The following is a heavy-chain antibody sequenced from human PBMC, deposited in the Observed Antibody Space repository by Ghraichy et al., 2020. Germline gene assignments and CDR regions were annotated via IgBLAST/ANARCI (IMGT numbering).Heavy chain of an antibody. V-gene: IGHV3-21*01. Sequence: GESLNISCAASGFTFSSYSMNWVRQAPGKGLEWVSSISSSSSYIYYADSVKGRFTISRDNAKNLLYLQMNSLRAEDTAVYYCARGTDYGDYRLDYWGQGTLVTVSS. CDR3: ARGTDYGDYRLDY. D-gene: IGHD4-17*01. J-gene: IGHJ4*02. CDR1: GFTFSSYS. CDR2: ISSSSSYI.